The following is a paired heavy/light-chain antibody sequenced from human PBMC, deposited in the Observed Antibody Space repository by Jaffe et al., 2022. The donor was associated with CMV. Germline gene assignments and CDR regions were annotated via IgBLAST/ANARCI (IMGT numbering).Light chain of an antibody. V-gene: IGKV3-11*01. Sequence: EIVLTQSPATLSLSPGERATLSCRASQSVTSYLAWYQQKPGQPPRLLIYDASNRATGIPARFSGSGSGTDFTLTISSLEHEDFAVYYCQQRSDWPPYTFGQGTKLEI. J-gene: IGKJ2*01. CDR3: QQRSDWPPYT. CDR2: DAS. CDR1: QSVTSY.
Heavy chain of an antibody. D-gene: IGHD3-3*01. CDR3: AGGGSYTPDWFDP. V-gene: IGHV3-48*03. J-gene: IGHJ5*02. CDR2: ISTSGSTI. Sequence: EVQLVESGGGLVQPGGSLRLSCVASGFTFRTYVMNWVRQAPGKGLEWVSYISTSGSTIYYADSVKGRFTISRDNAKNSLYLQMNGLRAEDTAIYYCAGGGSYTPDWFDPWGQGTLVTVSS. CDR1: GFTFRTYV.